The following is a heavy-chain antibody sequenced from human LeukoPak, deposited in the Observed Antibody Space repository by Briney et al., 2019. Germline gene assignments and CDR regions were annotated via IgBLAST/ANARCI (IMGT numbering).Heavy chain of an antibody. CDR2: INPNSGGT. Sequence: SVKVSCKASGYTFTGYYMHWVRQAPGQGLEWMGWINPNSGGTNYAQKFQGRVTMTRDTSISTAYMELSRLRSDDTAVYYCARDNGATITGNLDFWGQGTLVTVSS. D-gene: IGHD5-24*01. V-gene: IGHV1-2*02. J-gene: IGHJ4*02. CDR3: ARDNGATITGNLDF. CDR1: GYTFTGYY.